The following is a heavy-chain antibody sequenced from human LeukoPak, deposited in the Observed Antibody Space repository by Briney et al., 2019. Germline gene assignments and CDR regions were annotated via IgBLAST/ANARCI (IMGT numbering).Heavy chain of an antibody. V-gene: IGHV4-59*12. J-gene: IGHJ4*02. CDR3: ARVQYKAAVLDY. D-gene: IGHD6-13*01. CDR2: IYYSGST. CDR1: GGSISSYY. Sequence: SETLSLTCTVSGGSISSYYWSWIRQPPGKGLEWIGYIYYSGSTNYNPSLKSRVTISVDTSKNQFSLKLSSVTAADTAVYYCARVQYKAAVLDYWGQGTLVTVSS.